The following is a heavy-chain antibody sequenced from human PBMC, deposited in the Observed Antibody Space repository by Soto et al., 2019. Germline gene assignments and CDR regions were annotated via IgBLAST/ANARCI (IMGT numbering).Heavy chain of an antibody. CDR1: GGSFSGYY. CDR2: INHSGST. CDR3: ARIYPGRYCSGGSCPDY. D-gene: IGHD2-15*01. J-gene: IGHJ4*02. V-gene: IGHV4-34*01. Sequence: QVQLQQWGAGLLKPSETLSLTGAVYGGSFSGYYWSWIRQPPGKGLEWIGEINHSGSTNYNPSLKSRVTISVDTSKNQFSLKLSSVTAADTAVYYCARIYPGRYCSGGSCPDYWGQGTMVTVSS.